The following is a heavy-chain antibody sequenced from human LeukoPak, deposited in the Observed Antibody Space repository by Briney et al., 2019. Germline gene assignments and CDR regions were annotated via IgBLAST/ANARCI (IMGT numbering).Heavy chain of an antibody. CDR1: GFTFDDYA. J-gene: IGHJ4*02. Sequence: GGSLRLSCAASGFTFDDYAMHWVRQAPGKGLEWVSLISGDGGSTYYADSVKGRFTISRDNSKNSLYLQMNSLRTEDTALYYCAKDRATLVVVTAQPFDYWGQGTLVTVSS. CDR3: AKDRATLVVVTAQPFDY. V-gene: IGHV3-43*02. CDR2: ISGDGGST. D-gene: IGHD2-21*02.